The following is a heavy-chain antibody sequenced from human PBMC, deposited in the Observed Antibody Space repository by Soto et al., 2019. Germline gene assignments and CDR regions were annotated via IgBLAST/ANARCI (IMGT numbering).Heavy chain of an antibody. Sequence: QAQLHQWGAGLLKPSETLSLTCAVSGGSLRGYYWTWVRQPPGKGLEWVGEINDRGSATYRTSLPSRVTISLDTSKNQFSLKLNSVTAADTAMYYCAGQRGSGWYYFDSWGQGTLVTVSS. CDR2: INDRGSA. D-gene: IGHD6-19*01. J-gene: IGHJ4*02. CDR3: AGQRGSGWYYFDS. V-gene: IGHV4-34*01. CDR1: GGSLRGYY.